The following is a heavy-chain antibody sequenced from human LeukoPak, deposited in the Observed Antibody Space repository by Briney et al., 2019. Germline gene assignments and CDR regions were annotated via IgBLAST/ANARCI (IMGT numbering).Heavy chain of an antibody. D-gene: IGHD3-3*01. Sequence: GGSLRLSCAASGFTFSSYSMNWVRQAPGKGLEWVSYISSSSSTIYYADSVKGRFTISRDNAKNSLYLQMNSLRTEDTAVYYCARPGLYDFWSGDAFDIWGQGTMVTVSS. CDR1: GFTFSSYS. J-gene: IGHJ3*02. CDR3: ARPGLYDFWSGDAFDI. V-gene: IGHV3-48*01. CDR2: ISSSSSTI.